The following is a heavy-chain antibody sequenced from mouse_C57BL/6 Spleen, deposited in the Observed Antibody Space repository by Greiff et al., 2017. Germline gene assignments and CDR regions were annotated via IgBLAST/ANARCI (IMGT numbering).Heavy chain of an antibody. CDR3: TTRDYYYGSSYEGFAY. D-gene: IGHD1-1*01. CDR2: IDPENGDT. CDR1: GFNIKDDY. Sequence: VQLQQSGAELVRPGASVKLSCTASGFNIKDDYMHWVKQRPEQGLEWIGWIDPENGDTEYASKFQGKATITADTSSNTAYLQLSSLTSEDTAVYYCTTRDYYYGSSYEGFAYWGQGTLVTVSA. V-gene: IGHV14-4*01. J-gene: IGHJ3*01.